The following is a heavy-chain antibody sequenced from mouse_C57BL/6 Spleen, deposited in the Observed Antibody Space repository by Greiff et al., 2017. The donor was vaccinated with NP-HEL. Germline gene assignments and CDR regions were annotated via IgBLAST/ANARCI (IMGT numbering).Heavy chain of an antibody. Sequence: EVKLVESGEGLVKPGGSLKLSCAASGFTFSSYAMSWVRQTPEKRLEWVAYISSGGDYIYYADTVKGRFTISRDNARNTLYLQMSSLKSEDTAMYYCTRGGVYYYGSSYVWFAYWGQGTLVTVSA. V-gene: IGHV5-9-1*02. CDR3: TRGGVYYYGSSYVWFAY. D-gene: IGHD1-1*01. CDR2: ISSGGDYI. J-gene: IGHJ3*01. CDR1: GFTFSSYA.